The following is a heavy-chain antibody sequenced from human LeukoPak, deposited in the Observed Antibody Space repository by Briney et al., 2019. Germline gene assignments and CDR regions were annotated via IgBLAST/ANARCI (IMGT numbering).Heavy chain of an antibody. V-gene: IGHV4-31*03. J-gene: IGHJ4*02. Sequence: SQTLSLTCTVSGGSISSGGYYWSWIRQHPGKGLEWIGYIYYSGSTYYNPSLKSRVTISVDTSKNQFSLKLSSVTAADTAVYYCARGWINGDSLDYWGQGTLVTVSS. CDR1: GGSISSGGYY. CDR2: IYYSGST. D-gene: IGHD4-17*01. CDR3: ARGWINGDSLDY.